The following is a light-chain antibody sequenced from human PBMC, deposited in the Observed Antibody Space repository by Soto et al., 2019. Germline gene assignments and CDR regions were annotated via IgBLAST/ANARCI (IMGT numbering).Light chain of an antibody. Sequence: DIPMTQSPSTLSASVGDRVTITCRASQSIVKWLAWYQQKPGKAPTLLIYDASSLEGGVPSRFSGGGSGTDFTLTISNLQPEDFATYFCQQYSSYSYTFGQGTKLEIK. V-gene: IGKV1-5*01. CDR2: DAS. CDR3: QQYSSYSYT. J-gene: IGKJ2*01. CDR1: QSIVKW.